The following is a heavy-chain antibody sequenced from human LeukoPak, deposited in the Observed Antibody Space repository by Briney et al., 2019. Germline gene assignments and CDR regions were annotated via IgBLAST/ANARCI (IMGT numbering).Heavy chain of an antibody. J-gene: IGHJ4*02. CDR2: ISWNSGSI. Sequence: PGRSLRLSCAASGFTFDDYAMHWVRQAPGKGLEWVSGISWNSGSIGYADSVKGRFTISRDNAKNSLYLQMNSLRAEDTALYYCVRDYGDSGFDCWGQGTLVTVSS. CDR1: GFTFDDYA. V-gene: IGHV3-9*01. CDR3: VRDYGDSGFDC. D-gene: IGHD4-17*01.